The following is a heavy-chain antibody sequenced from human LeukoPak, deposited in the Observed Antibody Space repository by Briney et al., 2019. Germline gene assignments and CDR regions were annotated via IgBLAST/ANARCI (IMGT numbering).Heavy chain of an antibody. CDR1: GYTFTSYA. CDR3: AREGQQGYNWNDRPLWYFDL. CDR2: INTNTGNP. J-gene: IGHJ2*01. D-gene: IGHD1-1*01. V-gene: IGHV7-4-1*02. Sequence: ASVKVSCKASGYTFTSYAMNWVRQAPGQGLEWMGWINTNTGNPTYAQGFTGRFVFSLDTSVSTAYLQISSLKAEDTAVYYCAREGQQGYNWNDRPLWYFDLWGRGTLVTVSS.